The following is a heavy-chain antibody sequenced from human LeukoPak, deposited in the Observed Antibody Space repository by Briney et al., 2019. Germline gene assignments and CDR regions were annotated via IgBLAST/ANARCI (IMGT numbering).Heavy chain of an antibody. D-gene: IGHD6-6*01. CDR1: GFTFSSYA. Sequence: GGSLRLSCAASGFTFSSYAMHWVRQAPGKGLEYVSAISSNGGSTYYADSVKGRFTISRDNSKNTLYLQMGSLRAEDMAVYYCARGSSSSALYYFDYWGQGTLVTVSS. CDR3: ARGSSSSALYYFDY. J-gene: IGHJ4*02. V-gene: IGHV3-64*02. CDR2: ISSNGGST.